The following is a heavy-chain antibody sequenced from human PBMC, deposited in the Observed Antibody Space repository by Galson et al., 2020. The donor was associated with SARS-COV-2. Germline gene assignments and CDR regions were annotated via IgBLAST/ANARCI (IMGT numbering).Heavy chain of an antibody. Sequence: SVKVSCKASGGTFSSYAISWVRQAPGQGLEWMGGIIPILGIANYAQKFQGRVTITADKSTSTAYMELSSLRSEDTAVYYCARGGSSIAARRLSTEYYYMDVWGKGTTVTVSS. CDR3: ARGGSSIAARRLSTEYYYMDV. CDR1: GGTFSSYA. V-gene: IGHV1-69*10. D-gene: IGHD6-6*01. J-gene: IGHJ6*03. CDR2: IIPILGIA.